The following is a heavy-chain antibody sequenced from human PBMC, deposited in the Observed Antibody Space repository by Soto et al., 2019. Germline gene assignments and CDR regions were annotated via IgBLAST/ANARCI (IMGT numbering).Heavy chain of an antibody. D-gene: IGHD2-2*01. V-gene: IGHV4-30-4*01. CDR2: IYYSGST. Sequence: SETLSLTCTVSGGSISSGDYYWSWIRQPPGKGLEWIGYIYYSGSTYYNPSLKSRVTISVDTSKNQFSLKLSSVTAADTAVYYCARANGIPHYYYGMDVWGQGTTVTVSS. CDR3: ARANGIPHYYYGMDV. CDR1: GGSISSGDYY. J-gene: IGHJ6*02.